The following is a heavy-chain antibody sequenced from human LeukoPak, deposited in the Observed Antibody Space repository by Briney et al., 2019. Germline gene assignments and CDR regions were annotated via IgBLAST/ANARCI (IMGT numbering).Heavy chain of an antibody. CDR1: GGSISSGSYY. Sequence: SETLSLTCTVSGGSISSGSYYWSWIRQPAGKGLEWIARIYTSGSTNYNPSLKSRVTISVDTSKNQFSMKLSSVTAADTAVYYCARDPFVRGVWLELPNWGQGTLVTVSS. CDR3: ARDPFVRGVWLELPN. D-gene: IGHD3-10*02. V-gene: IGHV4-61*02. J-gene: IGHJ4*02. CDR2: IYTSGST.